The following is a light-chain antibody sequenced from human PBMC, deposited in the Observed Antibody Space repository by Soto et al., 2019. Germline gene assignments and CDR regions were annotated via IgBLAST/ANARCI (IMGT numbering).Light chain of an antibody. CDR1: QSLTSY. J-gene: IGKJ1*01. V-gene: IGKV3-15*01. CDR2: GIS. CDR3: QQYNNWPLT. Sequence: EIVMTQSPATLSVSPGETATLSCRASQSLTSYLAWYQQKPDQAPRLLIYGISTRATDIPARFSGSGSGTEFTLTISSLQSEDFAVYYCQQYNNWPLTFGQGTKVDIK.